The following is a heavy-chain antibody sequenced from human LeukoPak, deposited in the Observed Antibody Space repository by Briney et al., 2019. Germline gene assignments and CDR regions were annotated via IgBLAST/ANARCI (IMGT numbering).Heavy chain of an antibody. D-gene: IGHD3-22*01. J-gene: IGHJ4*02. CDR1: GFIFSTHS. CDR2: ISGGSSAI. CDR3: ARDGYHDSSDYYYARYFDS. Sequence: GGSLRLSCSASGFIFSTHSMNWVRQTPGKGLEWVSYISGGSSAIYYADSVKGRFTISRDNAKNSLYLQMNSLTDEDTAVYYCARDGYHDSSDYYYARYFDSWGQGTLVTVSS. V-gene: IGHV3-48*02.